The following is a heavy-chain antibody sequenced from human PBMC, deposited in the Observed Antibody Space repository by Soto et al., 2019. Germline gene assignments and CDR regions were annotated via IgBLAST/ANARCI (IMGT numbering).Heavy chain of an antibody. Sequence: QVQLVQSGAEVKKPGSSVKVSCKASGGTFRNYAISWVRQAPGQGLVWMGGIIPMVGSAIYAQKFQGRVTINADESTSTAYMELSSLRSDDTAVYYCARDRGDYFGSGTHDYWGQGTLVTVSS. CDR3: ARDRGDYFGSGTHDY. CDR2: IIPMVGSA. CDR1: GGTFRNYA. D-gene: IGHD3-10*01. J-gene: IGHJ4*02. V-gene: IGHV1-69*12.